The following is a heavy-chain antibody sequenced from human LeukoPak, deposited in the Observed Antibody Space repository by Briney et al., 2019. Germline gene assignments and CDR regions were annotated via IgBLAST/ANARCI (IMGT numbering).Heavy chain of an antibody. CDR1: HYSISSPYF. V-gene: IGHV4-38-2*01. J-gene: IGHJ4*02. Sequence: SETLSLTCAVSHYSISSPYFWGWIRQPPGKGPEWIGSIYHTGRTNYNPSINSRVTMSLDTSKNQFSLKLNSVTAADTAVYHCARVYSGSTWYYFDYWGQGILVTVSS. CDR3: ARVYSGSTWYYFDY. D-gene: IGHD5-12*01. CDR2: IYHTGRT.